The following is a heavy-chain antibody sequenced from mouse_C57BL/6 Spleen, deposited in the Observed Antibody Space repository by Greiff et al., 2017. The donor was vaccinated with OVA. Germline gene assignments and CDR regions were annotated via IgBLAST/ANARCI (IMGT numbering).Heavy chain of an antibody. CDR1: GYAFSSSW. J-gene: IGHJ2*01. D-gene: IGHD2-4*01. V-gene: IGHV1-82*01. CDR2: IYPGDGDT. Sequence: QVQLKESGPELVKPGASVKISCKASGYAFSSSWMNWVKQRPGKGLEWIGRIYPGDGDTNYNGKFKGKATLTADKSSSTAYMQLSSLTSEDSAVYFCARSGGYDYSYYFDDWGQGTTLTVSS. CDR3: ARSGGYDYSYYFDD.